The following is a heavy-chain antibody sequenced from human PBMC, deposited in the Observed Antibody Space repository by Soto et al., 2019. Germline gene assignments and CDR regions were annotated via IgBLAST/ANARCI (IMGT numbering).Heavy chain of an antibody. CDR1: GGSISSSSYY. CDR2: IYYSGST. Sequence: QLQLQESGPGLVKPSETLSLTCTVSGGSISSSSYYWGWIRQPPGKGLEWIGSIYYSGSTYYNPSLKRRVTISVDTARNKFSLKLNSVTAADTAVYYCARQGDGDPIGYWGQGTLVPVS. CDR3: ARQGDGDPIGY. J-gene: IGHJ4*02. V-gene: IGHV4-39*01. D-gene: IGHD4-17*01.